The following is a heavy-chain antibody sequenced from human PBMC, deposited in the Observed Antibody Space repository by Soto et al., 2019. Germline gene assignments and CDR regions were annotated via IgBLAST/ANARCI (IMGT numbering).Heavy chain of an antibody. Sequence: SETLSLTCTVSGGSISSGGYYWSWIRQHPGKGLEWIGYIYYSGSTYYNPSLKSRVTISVDTSKNQFSLKLSSVTAADTAVYYCARGTGYYSPHFDYWGQGTLVTVSS. D-gene: IGHD3-9*01. CDR3: ARGTGYYSPHFDY. J-gene: IGHJ4*02. CDR1: GGSISSGGYY. V-gene: IGHV4-31*03. CDR2: IYYSGST.